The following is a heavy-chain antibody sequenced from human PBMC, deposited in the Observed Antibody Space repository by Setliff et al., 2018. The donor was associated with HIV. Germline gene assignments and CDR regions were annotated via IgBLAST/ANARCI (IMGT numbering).Heavy chain of an antibody. CDR1: GYTFSNYA. CDR2: INTANANT. CDR3: ARDMQDNNSFGPNSNLGY. V-gene: IGHV1-3*04. Sequence: GSVKVSCKSSGYTFSNYALHWVRQAPGQRLEWMGWINTANANTKYSQKFQGRVTITRDTSASTAYMELSSLRSEDTAVYFCARDMQDNNSFGPNSNLGYWGQGTQVTVSS. D-gene: IGHD5-18*01. J-gene: IGHJ4*02.